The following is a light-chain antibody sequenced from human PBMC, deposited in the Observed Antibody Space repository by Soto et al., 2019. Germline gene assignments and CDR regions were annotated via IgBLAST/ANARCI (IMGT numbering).Light chain of an antibody. Sequence: QSVLTQPPSVSGAPGQRVTISCTGSSSNIGTGYDVHWYQQLPGTAPKLLIYTNNNRPSGVPDRSSVSKSGTSASLAITGLQAEDEADYFCQSYDSSLSAVVFGGGTKLTVL. J-gene: IGLJ2*01. V-gene: IGLV1-40*01. CDR2: TNN. CDR1: SSNIGTGYD. CDR3: QSYDSSLSAVV.